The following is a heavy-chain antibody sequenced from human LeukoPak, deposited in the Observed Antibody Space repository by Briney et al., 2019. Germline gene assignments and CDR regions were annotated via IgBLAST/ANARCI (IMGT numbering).Heavy chain of an antibody. J-gene: IGHJ6*02. D-gene: IGHD3-10*01. V-gene: IGHV3-15*01. CDR1: GFTFSNAW. CDR2: IKSKTDGGTT. Sequence: GGSLRLSCAASGFTFSNAWISWVRQAPGKGLEWVGRIKSKTDGGTTDYAAPVKGSFTISRDDSKNTLYLQMNSLKTEDTAVYYCTTAMVRGVIISPYYGMDVWGQGTTVTVSS. CDR3: TTAMVRGVIISPYYGMDV.